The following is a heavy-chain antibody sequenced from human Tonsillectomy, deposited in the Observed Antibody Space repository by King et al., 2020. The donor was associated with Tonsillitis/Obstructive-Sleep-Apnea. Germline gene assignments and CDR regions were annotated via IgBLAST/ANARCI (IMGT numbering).Heavy chain of an antibody. CDR1: GGSISSSSYD. CDR2: IYYSGST. CDR3: ARQGDFLSGRPGLLDY. J-gene: IGHJ4*02. V-gene: IGHV4-39*01. D-gene: IGHD3-3*01. Sequence: LQLQESGPGLVKPSETLSLTCTVSGGSISSSSYDWGWIRQTPGKGLEWIGSIYYSGSTYYKPSLKSRVTISVDTSKNQFSLKLSSVTAADTAVYYCARQGDFLSGRPGLLDYWGQGTLVTVSS.